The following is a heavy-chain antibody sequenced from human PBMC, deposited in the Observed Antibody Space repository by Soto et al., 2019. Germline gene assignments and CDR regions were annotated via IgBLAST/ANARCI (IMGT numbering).Heavy chain of an antibody. V-gene: IGHV3-23*01. J-gene: IGHJ6*02. D-gene: IGHD3-3*01. Sequence: GSLRLSCVASGFTFENYAMSWVRQAPGKGLEWVSAISGSGGTTYYSDSVKGRFAISRDNSKNTVYLQMNDLRVEDAAEYFCAKDSWAIFGVPAGEYYAMDVWGQGTTVTVS. CDR1: GFTFENYA. CDR3: AKDSWAIFGVPAGEYYAMDV. CDR2: ISGSGGTT.